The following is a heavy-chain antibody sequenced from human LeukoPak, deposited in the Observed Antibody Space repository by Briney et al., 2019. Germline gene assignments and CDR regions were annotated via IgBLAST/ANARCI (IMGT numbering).Heavy chain of an antibody. CDR1: GFTFNDPY. CDR3: ATNSVGSVDV. CDR2: IRDKGARFTT. J-gene: IGHJ6*02. D-gene: IGHD3-10*01. V-gene: IGHV3-72*01. Sequence: GGSLRLSCAGSGFTFNDPYMDWVRQAPGKGLEWVGLIRDKGARFTTEYAASVKGRFIISRDDSKNSLYLQMNSLKTEDTAVYYCATNSVGSVDVRGQGTTVTVSS.